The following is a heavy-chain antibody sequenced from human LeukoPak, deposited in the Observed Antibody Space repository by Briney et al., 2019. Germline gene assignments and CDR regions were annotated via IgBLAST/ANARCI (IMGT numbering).Heavy chain of an antibody. CDR1: GGSISSYY. CDR2: IYYSGST. D-gene: IGHD6-13*01. CDR3: ARGAGSSWYQEYYYYYYYMDV. Sequence: PSETLSLTCTVSGGSISSYYWSWIRQPPGKGLEWIGYIYYSGSTNYNPSLKSRVTISVDTSKNQFSLKLSSVTAADTAVYYCARGAGSSWYQEYYYYYYYMDVWGKRTTVTISS. V-gene: IGHV4-59*01. J-gene: IGHJ6*03.